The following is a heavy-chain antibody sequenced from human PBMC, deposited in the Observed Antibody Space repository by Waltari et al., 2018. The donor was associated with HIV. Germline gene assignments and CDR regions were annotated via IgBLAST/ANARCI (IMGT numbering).Heavy chain of an antibody. D-gene: IGHD3-22*01. CDR1: GGSFSAYY. CDR3: ARGSPTLQFYDDFSGYLDAFDV. CDR2: IKQSGNS. Sequence: QVQLQQWGAGLLKPSETLSLTCAVSGGSFSAYYWSWIRQTPGKGLEWIGEIKQSGNSRQSAAPTGPLTIAVAPSKIQFSLSMTSMTAADTAVYYCARGSPTLQFYDDFSGYLDAFDVWGHGTMVTVSS. V-gene: IGHV4-34*01. J-gene: IGHJ3*01.